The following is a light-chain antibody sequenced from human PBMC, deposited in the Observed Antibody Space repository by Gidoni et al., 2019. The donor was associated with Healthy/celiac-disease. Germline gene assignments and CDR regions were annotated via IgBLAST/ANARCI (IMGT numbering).Light chain of an antibody. CDR3: CSYAGSIIKSYV. CDR1: SSDVGSYNL. J-gene: IGLJ1*01. CDR2: DVT. V-gene: IGLV2-23*02. Sequence: QSALTQPASVSGSPGQSITISCTGTSSDVGSYNLVSGYQQHPGKAPTLIIYDVTKRPSGVPNRFSGSKSGNTASLTISGLQAEDEADYYCCSYAGSIIKSYVFGTGTKVTVL.